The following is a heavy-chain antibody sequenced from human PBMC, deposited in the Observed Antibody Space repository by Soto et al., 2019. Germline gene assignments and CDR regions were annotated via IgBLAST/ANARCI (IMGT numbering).Heavy chain of an antibody. CDR3: ARWDDYGDSDQYQFVQ. Sequence: ASVKVSCKASGYTFTASGISWVRQAPGPRLEWMGWTSIYNGHTEYSPKFLGRVVMTTDTSADTAYLELTSLRPDDAALYYCARWDDYGDSDQYQFVQWGQGTLVTVSS. D-gene: IGHD4-17*01. CDR2: TSIYNGHT. J-gene: IGHJ4*02. CDR1: GYTFTASG. V-gene: IGHV1-18*01.